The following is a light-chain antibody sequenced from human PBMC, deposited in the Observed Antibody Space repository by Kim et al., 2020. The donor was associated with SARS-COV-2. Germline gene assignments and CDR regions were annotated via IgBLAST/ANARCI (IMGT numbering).Light chain of an antibody. V-gene: IGLV7-43*01. Sequence: QAVVTQEPSLIVSPGGTVTLTCASSTGAVTTAYWPNWFQQKPGQPPRALIYDTNSRHSWTPGRFSGSLIGGQAALTLSGVQPEDEAEYYCLLFYRGTWVFGGGTKLTVL. CDR1: TGAVTTAYW. J-gene: IGLJ3*02. CDR3: LLFYRGTWV. CDR2: DTN.